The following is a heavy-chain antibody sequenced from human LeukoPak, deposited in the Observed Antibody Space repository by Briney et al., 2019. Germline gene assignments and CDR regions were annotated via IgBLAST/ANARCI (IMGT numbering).Heavy chain of an antibody. CDR3: AREGYSYGHELDY. Sequence: PGRSLRLSCAASGFTFSSYAMHWVRQAPGKGLEYVSAISSNGGSIYYANSVKGRFTISRDNSKNTLYLQMGSLRAEDMAVYYCAREGYSYGHELDYWGQGTLVTVSS. D-gene: IGHD5-18*01. CDR2: ISSNGGSI. J-gene: IGHJ4*02. V-gene: IGHV3-64*01. CDR1: GFTFSSYA.